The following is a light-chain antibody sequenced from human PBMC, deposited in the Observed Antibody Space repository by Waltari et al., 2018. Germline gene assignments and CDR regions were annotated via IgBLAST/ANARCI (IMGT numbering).Light chain of an antibody. CDR3: QQYVRSPET. V-gene: IGKV3-20*01. Sequence: DIVLTQSPGALSLSPGERATLSCRASQSIDNGYLAWYQQKPGQAPRPLIYDTSSRATGIPDRFGGSGSGTDFTLTISRLEPEDFAVYFCQQYVRSPETFGQGTKVEIK. J-gene: IGKJ1*01. CDR2: DTS. CDR1: QSIDNGY.